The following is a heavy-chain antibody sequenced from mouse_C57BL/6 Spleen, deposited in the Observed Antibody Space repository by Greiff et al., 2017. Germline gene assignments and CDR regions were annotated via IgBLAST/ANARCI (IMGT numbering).Heavy chain of an antibody. CDR1: GYSFTGYY. CDR2: INPSTGGT. V-gene: IGHV1-42*01. CDR3: ARRGNYGSSPFAY. Sequence: EVQLQQSGPELVKPGASVKISCKASGYSFTGYYMNWVKQSPEKSLEWIGEINPSTGGTTYNQKFKAKATLTVDKSSSTAYMQLKRLTSEDSAVYYCARRGNYGSSPFAYWGQGTLVTVSA. J-gene: IGHJ3*01. D-gene: IGHD1-1*01.